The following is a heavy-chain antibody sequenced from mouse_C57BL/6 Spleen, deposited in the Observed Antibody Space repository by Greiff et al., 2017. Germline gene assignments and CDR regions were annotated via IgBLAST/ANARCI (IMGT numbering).Heavy chain of an antibody. V-gene: IGHV3-6*01. CDR2: ISYDGSN. Sequence: EVKLMESGPGLVKPSQSLSLTCSVTGYSITSGYYWNWIRQFPGNKLEWMGYISYDGSNNYNPSLKNRISITRDTSKNQFFLKLNSVTTEDTATYYCARSSSLAWFAYWGQGTLVTVSA. J-gene: IGHJ3*01. CDR1: GYSITSGYY. D-gene: IGHD1-1*01. CDR3: ARSSSLAWFAY.